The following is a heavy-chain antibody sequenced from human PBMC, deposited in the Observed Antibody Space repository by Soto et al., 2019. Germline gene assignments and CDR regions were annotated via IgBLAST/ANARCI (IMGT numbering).Heavy chain of an antibody. J-gene: IGHJ6*03. V-gene: IGHV5-51*01. D-gene: IGHD6-13*01. CDR2: IYPGDSDT. CDR3: ARGIYSSTYYYYYYMDV. Sequence: PGESLKISCKGSGYSFTSYWIGWVRQMPGKGLEWMGIIYPGDSDTRYSPSFQGQVTISADKSISTAYLQWSSLKASDTAMYYCARGIYSSTYYYYYYMDVWGKGTTVTVSS. CDR1: GYSFTSYW.